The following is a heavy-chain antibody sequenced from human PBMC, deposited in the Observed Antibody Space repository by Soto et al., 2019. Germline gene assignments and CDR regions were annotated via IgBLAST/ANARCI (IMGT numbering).Heavy chain of an antibody. Sequence: SETLSLTCTVSGVSISSSSYYWGWIRQPPGKGLEWIGSIYYSGSTYYNPSLKSRVTISVDTSKNQFSLKLSSVTAADTAVYYCARAPLLKGMIVVVSNWFDPWGQGTLVTVSS. J-gene: IGHJ5*02. CDR3: ARAPLLKGMIVVVSNWFDP. CDR1: GVSISSSSYY. D-gene: IGHD3-22*01. V-gene: IGHV4-39*01. CDR2: IYYSGST.